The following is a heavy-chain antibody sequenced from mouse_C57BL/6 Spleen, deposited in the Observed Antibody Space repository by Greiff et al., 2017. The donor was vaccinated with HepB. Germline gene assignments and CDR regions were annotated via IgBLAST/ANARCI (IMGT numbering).Heavy chain of an antibody. J-gene: IGHJ3*01. Sequence: QVQLKESGPELVKPGASVKLSCKASGYTFTSYDINWVKQRPGQGLEWIGWIYPRDGSTKYNEKFKGKATLTVDTSSSTAYMELHSLTSEDSAVYFCAREGNYYGSSPWFAYWGQGTLVTVSA. D-gene: IGHD1-1*01. CDR2: IYPRDGST. CDR1: GYTFTSYD. CDR3: AREGNYYGSSPWFAY. V-gene: IGHV1-85*01.